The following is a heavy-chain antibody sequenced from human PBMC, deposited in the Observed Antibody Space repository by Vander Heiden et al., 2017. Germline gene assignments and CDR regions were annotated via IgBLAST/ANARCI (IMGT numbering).Heavy chain of an antibody. CDR1: GYTLTSHC. CDR2: INPSGGSR. J-gene: IGHJ4*02. Sequence: QVQLVQSGAEVKKPGASVKVSCKASGYTLTSHCKNWVRQAPGQGLGWMGIINPSGGSRSYAQKCQGRVTMSRDTCTSTVYMELSSLRSEDTAVYYWARDLGYCSGGSCYGDDYWGQGTLVTVSS. D-gene: IGHD2-15*01. CDR3: ARDLGYCSGGSCYGDDY. V-gene: IGHV1-46*01.